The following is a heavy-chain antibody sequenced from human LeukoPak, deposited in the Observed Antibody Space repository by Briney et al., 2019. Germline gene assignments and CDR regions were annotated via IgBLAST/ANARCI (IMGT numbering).Heavy chain of an antibody. Sequence: ASVKVSCKASGYTFTSYYMHWVRQAPGQGLEWMGLINPTGGSTGYAQKFQGRVTITADKSTSTAYMELSSLRSEDTAVYYCARDKGSSGWADYYYMDVWGKGTTVTVSS. CDR1: GYTFTSYY. CDR2: INPTGGST. V-gene: IGHV1-46*01. J-gene: IGHJ6*03. D-gene: IGHD6-19*01. CDR3: ARDKGSSGWADYYYMDV.